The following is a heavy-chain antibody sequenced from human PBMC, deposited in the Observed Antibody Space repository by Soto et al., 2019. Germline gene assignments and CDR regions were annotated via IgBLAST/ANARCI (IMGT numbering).Heavy chain of an antibody. CDR1: GGSIGSSNW. V-gene: IGHV4-4*02. D-gene: IGHD3-9*01. Sequence: QVQLQESGPGLVKPSGTLSLTCAVSGGSIGSSNWWSWVRQSPGKGLEWIGEIYDSGSTNYNPSLKGRVTISLDKAKNQFSLKLISVNAADTAVYYCARLKTYDILNKSDYWGQGALVTVSS. CDR3: ARLKTYDILNKSDY. CDR2: IYDSGST. J-gene: IGHJ4*02.